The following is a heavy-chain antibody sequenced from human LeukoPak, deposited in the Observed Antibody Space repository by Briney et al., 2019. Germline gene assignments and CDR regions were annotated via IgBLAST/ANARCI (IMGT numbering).Heavy chain of an antibody. CDR1: GFTFSSYA. D-gene: IGHD6-13*01. CDR2: ISGSGGST. J-gene: IGHJ4*02. Sequence: GGSLRLSCAASGFTFSSYAMSWVRQAPGKGLEWVSAISGSGGSTYYADSVKGRFTISRDNAKNSLYLQMNSLRADDTAVYYCARGGGIAASGTPHWGQGTLVTVSS. CDR3: ARGGGIAASGTPH. V-gene: IGHV3-23*01.